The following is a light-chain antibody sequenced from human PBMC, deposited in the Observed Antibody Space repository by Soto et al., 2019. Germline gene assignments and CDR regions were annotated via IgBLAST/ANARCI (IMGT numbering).Light chain of an antibody. J-gene: IGKJ1*01. CDR2: KAS. CDR3: QHYGGYSGWS. CDR1: QSIATW. Sequence: GDRGTITCRARQSIATWLAWYQQRPGKAPKLLIYKASTLQTGVPSRFSGSGSGTEFTLTISGLQPDDFATYYCQHYGGYSGWSFVRGTKVDIK. V-gene: IGKV1-5*03.